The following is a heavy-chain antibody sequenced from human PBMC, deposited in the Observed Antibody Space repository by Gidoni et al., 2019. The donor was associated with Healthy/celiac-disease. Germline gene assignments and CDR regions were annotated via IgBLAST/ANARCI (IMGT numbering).Heavy chain of an antibody. CDR2: IYYSGST. CDR1: GGSISSSSYY. J-gene: IGHJ6*02. D-gene: IGHD3-9*01. V-gene: IGHV4-39*01. CDR3: RLVIMVNGMDV. Sequence: QLQLQESGPGLVKPSETLSLTCTVSGGSISSSSYYWGWIRQPPGKGLEWSGSIYYSGSTYYNPPLKSRVTISVDTSKNQFSLKLSSVTAADTAVYYCRLVIMVNGMDVWGQGTTVTVSS.